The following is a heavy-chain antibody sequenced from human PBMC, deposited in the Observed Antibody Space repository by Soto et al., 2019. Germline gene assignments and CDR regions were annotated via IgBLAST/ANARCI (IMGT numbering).Heavy chain of an antibody. Sequence: GGSLRLSCAASGFTFSSYAMHWVRQAPGKGLEYVSAISSNGGSTYYVDSVKGRFTISRDNAKNSLYLQMNSLRAEDTAVYYCARLGGYCSSINCYAPPYYYYMDVWGKGTTVTVSS. V-gene: IGHV3-64*02. CDR2: ISSNGGST. J-gene: IGHJ6*03. CDR1: GFTFSSYA. CDR3: ARLGGYCSSINCYAPPYYYYMDV. D-gene: IGHD2-2*01.